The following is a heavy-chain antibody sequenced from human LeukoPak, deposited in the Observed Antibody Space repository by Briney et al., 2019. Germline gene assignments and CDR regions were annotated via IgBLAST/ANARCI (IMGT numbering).Heavy chain of an antibody. CDR2: ISWNSGSI. J-gene: IGHJ4*02. CDR1: GFTFDDYA. Sequence: GGSQRLSCAASGFTFDDYAMHWVRQAPGKGLEWVSGISWNSGSIGYADSVKGRFTISRDNAKNSLYLQMNSLRAEDTALYYCAKGDCGGDCYSGYFDYWGQGTLVTVSS. D-gene: IGHD2-21*02. CDR3: AKGDCGGDCYSGYFDY. V-gene: IGHV3-9*01.